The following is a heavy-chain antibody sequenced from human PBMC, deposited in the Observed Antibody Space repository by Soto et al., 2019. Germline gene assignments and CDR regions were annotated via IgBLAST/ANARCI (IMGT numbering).Heavy chain of an antibody. CDR2: IYYSGST. Sequence: PSETLSLTCTVSGGSIRSYYCSWIRQPPGKGLEWIGYIYYSGSTNYNPSLKSRVTISVDASKNQFPLKLTSVTAADTAVYYFARLPVDAFDIWCKGIMVTVSS. J-gene: IGHJ3*02. D-gene: IGHD2-2*01. CDR3: ARLPVDAFDI. V-gene: IGHV4-59*08. CDR1: GGSIRSYY.